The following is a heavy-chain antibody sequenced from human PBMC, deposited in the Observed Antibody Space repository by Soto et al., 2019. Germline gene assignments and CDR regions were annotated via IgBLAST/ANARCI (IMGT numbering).Heavy chain of an antibody. CDR3: ARDLPPVDY. CDR2: IIAYNGNT. V-gene: IGHV1-18*01. Sequence: QIQLVQSGAEVKKPGASVKVSCKASGYTFSSYHVTWVRQAPGQGLEWMGWIIAYNGNTNYAQNLQGRVTMTTDPSTSTAYMELRSLRSDDTAVYYCARDLPPVDYWGQGTLVTVSS. CDR1: GYTFSSYH. J-gene: IGHJ4*02.